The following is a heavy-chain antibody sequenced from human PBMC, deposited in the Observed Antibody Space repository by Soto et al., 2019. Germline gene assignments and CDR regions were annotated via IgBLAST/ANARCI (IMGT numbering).Heavy chain of an antibody. CDR2: IYYSGST. CDR3: ARFNWYFDL. CDR1: GGSITSYY. Sequence: QVQLQESGPGLVKPSETLALTCTVSGGSITSYYWSWILQPPGKGLEWIGYIYYSGSTNYNPALKSRVTISVATSKNQFSLKLSSVTAADTAVYYGARFNWYFDLWGRGTMVTVSS. V-gene: IGHV4-59*08. J-gene: IGHJ2*01.